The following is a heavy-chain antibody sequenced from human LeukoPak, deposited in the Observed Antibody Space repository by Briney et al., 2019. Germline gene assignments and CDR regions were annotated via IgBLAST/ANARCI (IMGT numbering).Heavy chain of an antibody. CDR3: ARDRRYFDY. CDR1: GLTYSSYR. J-gene: IGHJ4*02. CDR2: IKQEGCEK. Sequence: PGGALSLSCAASGLTYSSYRMSWVGQARGKGVEGVANIKQEGCEKYYVDAVKGLFTISRDNDKNSLYLQMNSLRAEDTAVYYCARDRRYFDYWGQGTLVTVSS. V-gene: IGHV3-7*01.